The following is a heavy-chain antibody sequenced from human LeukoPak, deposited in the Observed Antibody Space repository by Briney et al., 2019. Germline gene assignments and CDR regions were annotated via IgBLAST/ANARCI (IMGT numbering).Heavy chain of an antibody. CDR1: GFTFISSA. Sequence: SVKVSCKASGFTFISSAVQWVRQARGQRLEWIGWIVVGSGNTNYAQKFQERVTITRDMSTSTAYMELSSLRSEDTAVYYCAGHGVGAMTPAETLDYWGQGTLVTVSS. CDR2: IVVGSGNT. J-gene: IGHJ4*02. V-gene: IGHV1-58*01. D-gene: IGHD1-26*01. CDR3: AGHGVGAMTPAETLDY.